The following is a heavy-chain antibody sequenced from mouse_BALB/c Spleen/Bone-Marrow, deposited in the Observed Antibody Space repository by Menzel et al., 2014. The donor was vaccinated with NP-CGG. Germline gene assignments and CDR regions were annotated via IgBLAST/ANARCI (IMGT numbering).Heavy chain of an antibody. CDR1: GYTFTSYW. J-gene: IGHJ2*01. Sequence: LQQSGSELVRPGASVKLSCKASGYTFTSYWMHWVRQRHGQGLEWIGNIYPGSGRTYYDEKFKNKVSLTVDTSSSTAYMHLSSLTSEDSAVYYCTRREGAYYGNYVGYLDYWGQGTTLTVSS. CDR3: TRREGAYYGNYVGYLDY. D-gene: IGHD2-10*01. CDR2: IYPGSGRT. V-gene: IGHV1S22*01.